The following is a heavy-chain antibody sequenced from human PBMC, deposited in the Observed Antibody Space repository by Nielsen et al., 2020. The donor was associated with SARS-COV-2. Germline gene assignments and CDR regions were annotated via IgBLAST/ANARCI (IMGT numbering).Heavy chain of an antibody. D-gene: IGHD3-10*01. V-gene: IGHV1-18*01. CDR1: GYTFTSYG. CDR2: ISAYNGNT. CDR3: ARGREYYYGSGSYVFGY. J-gene: IGHJ4*02. Sequence: ASVKVSCKASGYTFTSYGISWVRQAPGQGLEWMGWISAYNGNTNYAQKLQGRVTMTTDTSTSTAYMELRSLRSDDTAVYYCARGREYYYGSGSYVFGYWGQGTLVTVSS.